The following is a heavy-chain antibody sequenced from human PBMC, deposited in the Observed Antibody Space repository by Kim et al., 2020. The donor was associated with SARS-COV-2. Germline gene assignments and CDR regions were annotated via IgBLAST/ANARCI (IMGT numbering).Heavy chain of an antibody. CDR1: GFTFSRYS. D-gene: IGHD4-17*01. Sequence: GGSLRLSCAXSGFTFSRYSMNWVRQAPGKGLEWVSYISSSSSSIYYAYSVKGRFTIARDNTKNSLYLQMNSLSADDTAVYYCARDYYGDYLFDYWGQGTLVTVSS. CDR2: ISSSSSSI. V-gene: IGHV3-48*04. J-gene: IGHJ4*02. CDR3: ARDYYGDYLFDY.